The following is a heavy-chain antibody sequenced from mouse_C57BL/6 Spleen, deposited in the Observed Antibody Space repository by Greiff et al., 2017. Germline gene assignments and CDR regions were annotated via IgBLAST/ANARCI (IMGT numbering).Heavy chain of an antibody. CDR2: ISYDGSN. J-gene: IGHJ1*03. D-gene: IGHD1-1*01. V-gene: IGHV3-6*01. CDR3: ARGLYGSSPRYFDV. Sequence: ESGPGLVKPSQSLSLTCSVTGYSITSGYYWNWIRQFPGNKLEWMGYISYDGSNNYNPSLNNRISITRDTSKNQFFLKLNSVTTEDTATYYCARGLYGSSPRYFDVWGTGTTVTVSA. CDR1: GYSITSGYY.